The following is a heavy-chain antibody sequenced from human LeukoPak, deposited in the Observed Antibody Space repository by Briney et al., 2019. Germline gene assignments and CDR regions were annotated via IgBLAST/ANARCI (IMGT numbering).Heavy chain of an antibody. J-gene: IGHJ4*02. Sequence: PSETLSLTCTVSGGSTSSTDHYWGWIRQPPGKGLEWIGSIYYSGSTYYSPSLKSRVTISVDTSKNQFSLKLSSVTAADTAVYHCGRWYEYWGQGSLVTVSS. D-gene: IGHD2-15*01. V-gene: IGHV4-39*01. CDR2: IYYSGST. CDR1: GGSTSSTDHY. CDR3: GRWYEY.